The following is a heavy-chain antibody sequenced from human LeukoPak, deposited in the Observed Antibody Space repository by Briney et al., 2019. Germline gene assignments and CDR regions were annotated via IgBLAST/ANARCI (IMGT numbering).Heavy chain of an antibody. V-gene: IGHV3-7*01. CDR1: GFTFSSYA. Sequence: GGSLRLSCAASGFTFSSYAMRWVRQAPGKGLEGGANIKKDESEKYYVDSVKGRFIVSRDNAKNSLYLQMNSLRVEDTAVYYCANFPHLEPTYLDSWGQGILVSDSS. J-gene: IGHJ4*02. CDR2: IKKDESEK. CDR3: ANFPHLEPTYLDS. D-gene: IGHD1-1*01.